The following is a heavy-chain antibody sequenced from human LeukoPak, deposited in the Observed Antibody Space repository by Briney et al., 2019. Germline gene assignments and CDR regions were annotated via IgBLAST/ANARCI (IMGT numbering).Heavy chain of an antibody. D-gene: IGHD1-26*01. J-gene: IGHJ4*02. CDR3: ARGNFGGSYYAY. CDR1: GFTVSSSF. Sequence: PGGSLRLSCAASGFTVSSSFMSWVRQAPGKGLECVSVIYSGGVTYYADSVKARITISRDNSKNPLYLQMTNLRVEDTAVYYCARGNFGGSYYAYWGQGTLVTVSS. CDR2: IYSGGVT. V-gene: IGHV3-66*01.